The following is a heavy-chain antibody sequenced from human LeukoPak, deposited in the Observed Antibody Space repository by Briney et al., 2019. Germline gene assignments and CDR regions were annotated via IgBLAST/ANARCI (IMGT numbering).Heavy chain of an antibody. CDR2: INPNSGGT. D-gene: IGHD3-3*01. V-gene: IGHV1-2*02. Sequence: EASVKVSCTASGYTFTGYYMHWVRQAPGQGLEWMGWINPNSGGTNYAQKFQGRVTMTRDTSINTVYMELTRLRSDDTAVYYCARVADYDFWSGPFDYWGQGTLVTVSS. CDR3: ARVADYDFWSGPFDY. J-gene: IGHJ4*02. CDR1: GYTFTGYY.